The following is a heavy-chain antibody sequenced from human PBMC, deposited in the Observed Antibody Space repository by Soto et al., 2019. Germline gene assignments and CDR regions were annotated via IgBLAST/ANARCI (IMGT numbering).Heavy chain of an antibody. CDR1: GGTFSTNT. Sequence: QVQLVQSGAEVKKPGSSVKVSCKASGGTFSTNTIIWLRQAPGQGLEWMGRIIHILDIAQYAQKFQGRVTVTADKSTGRAYMELSSLRSEDTAIYYCARLVSGEFTNWFDPWGQGTLVTVSS. CDR2: IIHILDIA. CDR3: ARLVSGEFTNWFDP. V-gene: IGHV1-69*02. D-gene: IGHD3-10*02. J-gene: IGHJ5*02.